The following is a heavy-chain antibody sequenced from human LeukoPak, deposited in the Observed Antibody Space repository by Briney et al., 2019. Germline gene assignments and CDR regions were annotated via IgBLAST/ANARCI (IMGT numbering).Heavy chain of an antibody. CDR3: AKCAPTGHRDY. D-gene: IGHD1-1*01. J-gene: IGHJ4*02. CDR1: GFNFRSYA. CDR2: ITGSGGAT. V-gene: IGHV3-23*01. Sequence: GGSLRLSCAASGFNFRSYAMSWVRQAPGKGLEWVSGITGSGGATYYADSVKGRFTISRDNSKNTLYLQMNSLRAEDTAVYYCAKCAPTGHRDYWGQGTLVTVSS.